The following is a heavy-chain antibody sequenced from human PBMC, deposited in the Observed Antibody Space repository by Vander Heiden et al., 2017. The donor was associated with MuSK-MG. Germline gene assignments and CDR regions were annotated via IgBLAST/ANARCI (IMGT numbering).Heavy chain of an antibody. J-gene: IGHJ5*02. V-gene: IGHV3-23*04. CDR3: AKDRDNTGHWRVFDT. D-gene: IGHD3-9*01. CDR2: IRASGDNT. Sequence: EVQLVESGGGLVQPGGSLRLSCAASGFTFSTYAMSWVRQAPGKGLEWVSVIRASGDNTFYADSVKGRFTISRDNSKNTLYLQMNSLRAEDTAVYSCAKDRDNTGHWRVFDTWGQGTLVTVSP. CDR1: GFTFSTYA.